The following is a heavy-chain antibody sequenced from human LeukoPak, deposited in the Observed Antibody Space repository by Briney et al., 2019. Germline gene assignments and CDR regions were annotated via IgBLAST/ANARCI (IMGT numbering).Heavy chain of an antibody. Sequence: SETLSLTCTVSGGSISSYYWSWIRQPPGKGLEWIGYIYYSGSTNYNPSLKSRVTISVDTSKTQFSLKLSSVTAADTAVYYCARATYYDILTGYSRADYGMDVWGQGTTVTVSS. CDR3: ARATYYDILTGYSRADYGMDV. D-gene: IGHD3-9*01. CDR1: GGSISSYY. V-gene: IGHV4-59*01. CDR2: IYYSGST. J-gene: IGHJ6*02.